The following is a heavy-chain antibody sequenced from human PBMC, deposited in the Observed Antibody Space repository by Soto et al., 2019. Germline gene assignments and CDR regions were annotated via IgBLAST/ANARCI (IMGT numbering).Heavy chain of an antibody. J-gene: IGHJ4*02. D-gene: IGHD4-17*01. V-gene: IGHV1-8*01. CDR2: MNPNSGNT. CDR1: GYTFTSYD. CDR3: AGGVNDYGDYELDY. Sequence: EASVKVSCKASGYTFTSYDINWVRQATGQGLEWMGWMNPNSGNTGYAQKFQGRVTMTRNTSISTAYMELSSLRSEDTAVYYCAGGVNDYGDYELDYWGQGTLVTVSS.